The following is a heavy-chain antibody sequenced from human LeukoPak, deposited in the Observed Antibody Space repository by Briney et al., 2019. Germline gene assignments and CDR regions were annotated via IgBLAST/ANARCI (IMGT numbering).Heavy chain of an antibody. Sequence: GGSLRRSCAASGFTFSSYAMSWVRQAPGKGLEWVSAISGSGGSTYYADSGEGRFTISRDNSKNTLYLQMNSLRAEDTAVYYCAKDRSGSHSSGWYRSWGQGTLVTVSS. J-gene: IGHJ5*02. V-gene: IGHV3-23*01. D-gene: IGHD6-19*01. CDR1: GFTFSSYA. CDR3: AKDRSGSHSSGWYRS. CDR2: ISGSGGST.